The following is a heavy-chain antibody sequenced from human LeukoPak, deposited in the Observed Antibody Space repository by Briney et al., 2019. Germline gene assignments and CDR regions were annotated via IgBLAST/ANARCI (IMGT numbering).Heavy chain of an antibody. V-gene: IGHV1-69*13. CDR3: ARGTLGVVTANLLN. D-gene: IGHD2-21*02. Sequence: GASVKVSCKASGGTFSSYAISWVRRAPGQGLEWMGGIIPIFGTANYAQKFQGRVTITADESTSTAYMELSSLRSEDTAVYYCARGTLGVVTANLLNWGQGTLVAVSS. CDR2: IIPIFGTA. J-gene: IGHJ4*02. CDR1: GGTFSSYA.